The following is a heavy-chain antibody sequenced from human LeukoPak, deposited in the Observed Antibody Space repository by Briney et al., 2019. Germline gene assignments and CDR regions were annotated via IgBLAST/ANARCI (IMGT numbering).Heavy chain of an antibody. CDR2: INSGSSTI. V-gene: IGHV3-48*01. D-gene: IGHD1-1*01. Sequence: GGSLRLSCGASGFTLSSYSMDWVRQAPGKGLEWVSHINSGSSTIYYADSVKGRFTISRDNAGSSLYLQMNSLRAEDTAVYYCARVLLERPGIDSFDIWGQGTMVTVSS. CDR1: GFTLSSYS. CDR3: ARVLLERPGIDSFDI. J-gene: IGHJ3*02.